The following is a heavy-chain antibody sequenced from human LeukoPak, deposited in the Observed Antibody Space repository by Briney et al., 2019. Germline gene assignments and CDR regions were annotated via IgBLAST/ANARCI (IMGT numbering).Heavy chain of an antibody. D-gene: IGHD2-15*01. CDR2: ISGSGGNT. V-gene: IGHV3-23*01. CDR1: GFTFSNYA. Sequence: EGSLRLSCAASGFTFSNYAMTWVRQAPGKGLEWVSVISGSGGNTYYADSVKGRFTLSRDNSKNMLYLQMNSLRVEDTAVYYCAKDPTYCSGGSCYPRFYYGMDVWGQGTTVTVSS. J-gene: IGHJ6*02. CDR3: AKDPTYCSGGSCYPRFYYGMDV.